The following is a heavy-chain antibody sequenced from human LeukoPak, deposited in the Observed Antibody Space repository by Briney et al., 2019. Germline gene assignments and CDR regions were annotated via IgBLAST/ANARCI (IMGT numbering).Heavy chain of an antibody. CDR3: ARWVGRSHSGDRSFDY. J-gene: IGHJ4*02. CDR2: IYSGDSDT. CDR1: GYSFTSYW. D-gene: IGHD5-12*01. Sequence: GESLKISCKGSGYSFTSYWIGWVRQRPGKGLEWMEIIYSGDSDTRYSPSFQGQVTISADKSISTAYLQWSSLKASDTAMYYCARWVGRSHSGDRSFDYWGQGTLVTVSS. V-gene: IGHV5-51*01.